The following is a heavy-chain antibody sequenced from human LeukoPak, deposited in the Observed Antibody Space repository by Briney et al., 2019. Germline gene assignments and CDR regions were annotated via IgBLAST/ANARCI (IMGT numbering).Heavy chain of an antibody. CDR2: INAGNGNT. CDR3: ARDVYGDYSVDY. D-gene: IGHD4-17*01. J-gene: IGHJ4*02. V-gene: IGHV1-3*01. CDR1: GYTFTGYY. Sequence: ASVKVSCKASGYTFTGYYMHWVRQAPGQGLEWMGWINAGNGNTKYSQKFQGRVTITRDTSASTAYMELSSLRSEDTAVYYCARDVYGDYSVDYWGQGTLVTVSS.